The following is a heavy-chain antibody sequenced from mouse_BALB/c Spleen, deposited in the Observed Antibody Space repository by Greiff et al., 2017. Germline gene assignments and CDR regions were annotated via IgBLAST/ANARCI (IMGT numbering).Heavy chain of an antibody. V-gene: IGHV1S56*01. CDR3: ARGDYGNLYAMDY. D-gene: IGHD2-1*01. J-gene: IGHJ4*01. CDR2: IYPGNVNT. CDR1: GYTFTSYY. Sequence: VQLQQSGPELVKPGASVRISCKASGYTFTSYYIHWVKQRPGQGLEWIGWIYPGNVNTKYNEKFKGKATLTADKSSSTAYMQLSSLTSEDSAVYFCARGDYGNLYAMDYWGQGTSVTVSS.